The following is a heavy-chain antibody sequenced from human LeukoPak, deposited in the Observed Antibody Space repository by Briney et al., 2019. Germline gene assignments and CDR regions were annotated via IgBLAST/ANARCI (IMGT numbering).Heavy chain of an antibody. CDR1: GGSISSYY. CDR3: ASRAYYCSSTSCYLR. Sequence: SETLSLTCTVSGGSISSYYWSWIRQPPGKGLEWIGYIYYSGSTNYSPSLKSRVTISVDRSKNQFSLKLSSVTAADTAVYYCASRAYYCSSTSCYLRWGQGTLVTVSS. CDR2: IYYSGST. J-gene: IGHJ4*02. V-gene: IGHV4-59*12. D-gene: IGHD2-2*01.